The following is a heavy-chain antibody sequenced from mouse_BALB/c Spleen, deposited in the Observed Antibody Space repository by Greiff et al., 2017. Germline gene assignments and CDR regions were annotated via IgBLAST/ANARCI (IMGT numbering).Heavy chain of an antibody. CDR2: ILPGSGST. V-gene: IGHV1-9*01. CDR1: GYTFSSYW. CDR3: ARRGVRRGWYFDV. D-gene: IGHD2-14*01. Sequence: QVQLQQSGAELMKPGASVKISCKATGYTFSSYWIEWVKQRPGHGLEWIGEILPGSGSTNYNEKFKGKATFTADTSSNTAYMQLSSLTSEDSAVYYCARRGVRRGWYFDVWGAGTTVTVSS. J-gene: IGHJ1*01.